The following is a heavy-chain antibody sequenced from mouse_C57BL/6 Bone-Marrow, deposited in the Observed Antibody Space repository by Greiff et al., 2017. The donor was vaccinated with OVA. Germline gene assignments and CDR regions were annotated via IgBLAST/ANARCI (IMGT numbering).Heavy chain of an antibody. CDR2: IRLKSDNYAT. J-gene: IGHJ4*01. CDR3: TGRLRAMDY. Sequence: EVQRVESGGGLVQHGGSMKLSCVASGFTFSNYWMNWVRQSPEKGLEWVAQIRLKSDNYATHYAESVKGRFTISRDDSKSSVYLQMNNLRAEDTGIYYCTGRLRAMDYWGQGTSVTVSS. V-gene: IGHV6-3*01. CDR1: GFTFSNYW. D-gene: IGHD2-4*01.